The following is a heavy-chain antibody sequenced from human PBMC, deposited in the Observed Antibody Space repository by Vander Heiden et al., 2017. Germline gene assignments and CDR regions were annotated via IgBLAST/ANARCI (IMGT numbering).Heavy chain of an antibody. J-gene: IGHJ5*02. CDR2: IYCNDDK. CDR3: AHRRPKEYYYGSGTENWFDP. Sequence: QITLKESGPTLVKPTQTLTLTCTFSGFSLSTRGVGVGWIRQPPGKALEWLALIYCNDDKRYSPSLKSRLTITKDTSKNQVVLTMTNMDPVDTATYYCAHRRPKEYYYGSGTENWFDPWGQGTLVTVSS. CDR1: GFSLSTRGVG. V-gene: IGHV2-5*01. D-gene: IGHD3-10*01.